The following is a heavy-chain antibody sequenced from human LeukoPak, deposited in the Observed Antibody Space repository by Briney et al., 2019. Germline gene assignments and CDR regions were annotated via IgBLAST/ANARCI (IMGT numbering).Heavy chain of an antibody. V-gene: IGHV3-7*01. CDR3: AKVGLTITTILDYFDY. CDR2: IKQDGSEK. CDR1: GFTFSAYW. J-gene: IGHJ4*02. D-gene: IGHD4-11*01. Sequence: GGSLRLSCAASGFTFSAYWMTWVRQAPGKGLEWVAIIKQDGSEKYYEDSVRGRFTISRDNSKNTLYLHMNSLRAEDTAVYFCAKVGLTITTILDYFDYWGQGTLVTVSS.